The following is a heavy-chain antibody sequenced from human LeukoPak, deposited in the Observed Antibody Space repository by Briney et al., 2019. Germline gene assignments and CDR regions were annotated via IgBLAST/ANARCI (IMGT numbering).Heavy chain of an antibody. V-gene: IGHV3-21*01. D-gene: IGHD1-26*01. Sequence: PGGSLRLSCAASGFTFSNYNMNWVRQAPGKGREWVSSITSSSTYIYYADSVKGRFTISRDNAENSLYLQMNSVRDEDTAVYYCARDPYSGGYGPYYYYYMDVWGKGTTVTISS. CDR2: ITSSSTYI. J-gene: IGHJ6*03. CDR3: ARDPYSGGYGPYYYYYMDV. CDR1: GFTFSNYN.